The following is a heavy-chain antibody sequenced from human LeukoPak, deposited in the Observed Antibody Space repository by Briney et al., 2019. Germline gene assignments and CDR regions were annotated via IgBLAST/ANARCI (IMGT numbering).Heavy chain of an antibody. CDR3: ARGSSGYSGYDYWFDP. V-gene: IGHV4-34*01. CDR1: GGSLSGYY. CDR2: INHSGST. D-gene: IGHD5-12*01. J-gene: IGHJ5*02. Sequence: NPSETLSLTCAVYGGSLSGYYWSWIRQPPGKGLEWIGEINHSGSTNYNPSLKSRVTISVDTSKNQFSLKLSSVTAADTAVYYCARGSSGYSGYDYWFDPWGQGTLVTVSS.